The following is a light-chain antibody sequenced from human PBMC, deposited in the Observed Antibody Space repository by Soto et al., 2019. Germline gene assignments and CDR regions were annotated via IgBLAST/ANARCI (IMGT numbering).Light chain of an antibody. Sequence: DIQVTQSPSSLSASVGARVTITCRASQSMTSYLNWYQQKPGKAPKLLIYAASTLQSGVPSRFSGSGSGTDFILTISSLQPEDFATYYCQQTYSSPPTFGQGTKVDI. J-gene: IGKJ1*01. CDR1: QSMTSY. CDR2: AAS. CDR3: QQTYSSPPT. V-gene: IGKV1-39*01.